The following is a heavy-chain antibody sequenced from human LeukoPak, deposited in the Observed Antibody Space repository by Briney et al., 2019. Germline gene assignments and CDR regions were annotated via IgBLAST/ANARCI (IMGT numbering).Heavy chain of an antibody. V-gene: IGHV1-8*01. CDR3: ARDRGGGTTGTMTYDI. Sequence: SVKVSCKASGYTFTSYDINWVRQATGQGLEWMGWMNPNSGNTGYAQKFQGRVTMTRNTSINTAYMEMRSLRSEDTAGYYCARDRGGGTTGTMTYDIWGQGTMVTVSS. J-gene: IGHJ3*02. CDR1: GYTFTSYD. D-gene: IGHD1-1*01. CDR2: MNPNSGNT.